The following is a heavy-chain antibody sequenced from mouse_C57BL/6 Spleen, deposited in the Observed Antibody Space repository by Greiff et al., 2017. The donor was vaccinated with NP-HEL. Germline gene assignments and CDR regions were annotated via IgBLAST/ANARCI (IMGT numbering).Heavy chain of an antibody. V-gene: IGHV6-3*01. CDR1: GFTFSNYW. Sequence: EVQLVESGGGLVQPGGSMKLSCVASGFTFSNYWMNWVRQSPEKGLEWVAQIRMKSDNYATHYAESVKGRFTISRDDTKSSVYLQMNNLRAEDTGIYYCTGSNFHFDYWGQGTTLTVSS. D-gene: IGHD4-1*01. J-gene: IGHJ2*01. CDR2: IRMKSDNYAT. CDR3: TGSNFHFDY.